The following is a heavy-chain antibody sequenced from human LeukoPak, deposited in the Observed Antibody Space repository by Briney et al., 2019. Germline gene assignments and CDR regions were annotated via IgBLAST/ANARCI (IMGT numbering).Heavy chain of an antibody. CDR2: IYTSGST. CDR3: ARDHRTVAGTFDY. CDR1: GGSISSYY. D-gene: IGHD6-19*01. J-gene: IGHJ4*02. Sequence: SETLSLTCTVSGGSISSYYWSWLRQPAGKGLEWIGRIYTSGSTNYNPSLKSRVTMSVDTSKNQFSLKLSSGTAADTAVYYCARDHRTVAGTFDYWGQGTLVTVSS. V-gene: IGHV4-4*07.